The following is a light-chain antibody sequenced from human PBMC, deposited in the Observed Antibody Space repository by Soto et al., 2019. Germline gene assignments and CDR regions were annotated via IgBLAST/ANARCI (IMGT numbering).Light chain of an antibody. V-gene: IGKV4-1*01. Sequence: DIVMTQSPDSLAVSLGERATINCKSSQSVLYSSNNKNYLAWYQQKPGQAPKLLIYCASTRESGVPDRFSGSGSGTDYSITISSLQAEDVSVYYCHQYHSTLSFTFGQGTRLEIK. CDR1: QSVLYSSNNKNY. CDR3: HQYHSTLSFT. CDR2: CAS. J-gene: IGKJ5*01.